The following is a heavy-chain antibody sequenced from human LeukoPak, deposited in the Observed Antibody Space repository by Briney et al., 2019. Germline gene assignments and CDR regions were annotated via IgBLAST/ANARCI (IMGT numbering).Heavy chain of an antibody. V-gene: IGHV3-11*04. J-gene: IGHJ4*02. CDR1: GFTFSDYY. CDR2: ISSCGSTI. CDR3: ARDVNLYYDYVWGSSY. Sequence: TGGSLRLSCAASGFTFSDYYMSWIRQAPGKGLEWVSYISSCGSTIYYADSVKGRFTISRDNAKNSLYLQMNSLRAEDTAVYYCARDVNLYYDYVWGSSYWGQGTLVTVSS. D-gene: IGHD3-16*01.